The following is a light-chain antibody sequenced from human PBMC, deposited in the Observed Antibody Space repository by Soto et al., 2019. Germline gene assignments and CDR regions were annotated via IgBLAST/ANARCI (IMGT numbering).Light chain of an antibody. J-gene: IGLJ2*01. V-gene: IGLV2-14*01. CDR3: SSYTSSSTLGHVV. Sequence: QSALTQPASVSGSPGQSITISCTGTSSDVGVYNYVSWYQQHPGKAPKLMIYDVSNRPSGVSNRFSGSKSGNTASLTISGLQAEDEADYYCSSYTSSSTLGHVVFGGGTKLTVL. CDR2: DVS. CDR1: SSDVGVYNY.